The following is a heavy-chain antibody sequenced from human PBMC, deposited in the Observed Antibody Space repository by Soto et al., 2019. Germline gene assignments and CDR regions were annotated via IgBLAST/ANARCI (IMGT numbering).Heavy chain of an antibody. Sequence: QVQLQESGPGLVKPSETLSLTCTVSGGSISNHYWSWIRQPPGKGLEGIGYIYYNGNTNYNPPLKSRVTISVDTSENQLSLKLSSVTAADTAVYYCTRANWYSEYWGQGTLVTVSS. CDR2: IYYNGNT. V-gene: IGHV4-59*11. CDR3: TRANWYSEY. D-gene: IGHD7-27*01. J-gene: IGHJ4*02. CDR1: GGSISNHY.